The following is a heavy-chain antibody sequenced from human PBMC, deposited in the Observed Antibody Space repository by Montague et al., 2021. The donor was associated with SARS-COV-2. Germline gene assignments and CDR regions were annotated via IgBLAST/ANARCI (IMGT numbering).Heavy chain of an antibody. V-gene: IGHV4-34*01. CDR3: ARGLRLCNGGSCYFAWFDP. CDR2: INHSGTT. Sequence: SETLSLTCAVYNESFSGNSFSPYYWSWIRQPPGKGLEWIGEINHSGTTNYNPSLESRFSISVDTSKNQFSLRLISVTAADTAVYYCARGLRLCNGGSCYFAWFDPWGQGTPVTVSS. J-gene: IGHJ5*02. CDR1: NESFSGNS. D-gene: IGHD2-15*01.